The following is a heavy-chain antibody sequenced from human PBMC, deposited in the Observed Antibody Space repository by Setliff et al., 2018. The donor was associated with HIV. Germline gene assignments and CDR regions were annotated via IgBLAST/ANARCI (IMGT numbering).Heavy chain of an antibody. J-gene: IGHJ3*02. Sequence: SETLSLTCTVSGGSISGGGYYWSWIRQHPGKGLDWIGNIYYIGNTDYNPSLKGRVTISIDTSKNQFSLKLSSVTAADTAIYYCARVPRITTLRNAFDIWGQGTMVTVSS. D-gene: IGHD3-3*01. CDR3: ARVPRITTLRNAFDI. CDR2: IYYIGNT. V-gene: IGHV4-31*03. CDR1: GGSISGGGYY.